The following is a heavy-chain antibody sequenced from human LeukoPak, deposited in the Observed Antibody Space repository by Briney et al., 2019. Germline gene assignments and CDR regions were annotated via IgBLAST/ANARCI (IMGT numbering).Heavy chain of an antibody. CDR2: MYYTGST. J-gene: IGHJ4*02. D-gene: IGHD3-22*01. CDR1: GDSISSGTYY. Sequence: SETLSLTCTVSGDSISSGTYYWGWIRQPPGKGLEWIGSMYYTGSTYYNPSLKSRVTISIDTSKNQFSLKLNSVTAADTAVYYCARLRVTMRVVVTLFDYWGREILVTVSS. V-gene: IGHV4-39*01. CDR3: ARLRVTMRVVVTLFDY.